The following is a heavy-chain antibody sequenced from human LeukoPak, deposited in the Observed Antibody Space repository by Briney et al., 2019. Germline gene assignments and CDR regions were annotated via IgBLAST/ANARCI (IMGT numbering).Heavy chain of an antibody. CDR2: IYHSGST. CDR3: ARHAFSSGWPPDAFDI. Sequence: PSETLSLTCTVSGYSISSGYYWGWIRQPPGKGLEWIGSIYHSGSTYYNPSLKSRVTISVDTSKNQLSLKLNSVTAADTAVYYCARHAFSSGWPPDAFDIWGQGTMVTVSS. D-gene: IGHD6-19*01. V-gene: IGHV4-38-2*02. J-gene: IGHJ3*02. CDR1: GYSISSGYY.